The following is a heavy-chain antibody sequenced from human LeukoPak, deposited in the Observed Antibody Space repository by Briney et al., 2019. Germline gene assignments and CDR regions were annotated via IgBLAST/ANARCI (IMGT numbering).Heavy chain of an antibody. Sequence: PGGSLRLSCAASGFTFSSYSMNWVRQAPGKGLEWVSSISSSSSYIYYADSVKGRFTISRDNAKNSLYLQMNSLRAEDTAVYYCARRKRITIFGVVIHSGMDVWGQGTTVTVSS. CDR1: GFTFSSYS. V-gene: IGHV3-21*01. CDR2: ISSSSSYI. CDR3: ARRKRITIFGVVIHSGMDV. D-gene: IGHD3-3*01. J-gene: IGHJ6*02.